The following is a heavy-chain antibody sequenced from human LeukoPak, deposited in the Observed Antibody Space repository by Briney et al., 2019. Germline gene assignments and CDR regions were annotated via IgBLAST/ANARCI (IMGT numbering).Heavy chain of an antibody. CDR3: ARDRQLSSSWYNYYYYYGMDV. V-gene: IGHV1-69*13. CDR1: GGTFSSYA. D-gene: IGHD6-13*01. CDR2: IIPIFGTA. J-gene: IGHJ6*02. Sequence: ASVTVSCTASGGTFSSYAISWVRQAPGQGLEWMGGIIPIFGTANYAQKFQGRVTITADESTSTAYMELSSLRSEDTAVYYCARDRQLSSSWYNYYYYYGMDVWGQGTTVTVSS.